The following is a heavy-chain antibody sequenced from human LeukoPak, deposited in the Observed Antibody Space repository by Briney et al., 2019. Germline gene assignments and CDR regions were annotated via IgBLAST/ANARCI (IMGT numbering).Heavy chain of an antibody. CDR1: GFTFSSYS. Sequence: EGSLRLSCAASGFTFSSYSMNWVRQAPGKGLEWVSSISSSSSYIYYADSVKGRFTISRDNAKNSLYLQMNSLRAEDTAVYYCAKSYCSSTSCRNWFDPWGQGTLVTVSS. V-gene: IGHV3-21*04. CDR3: AKSYCSSTSCRNWFDP. CDR2: ISSSSSYI. D-gene: IGHD2-2*01. J-gene: IGHJ5*02.